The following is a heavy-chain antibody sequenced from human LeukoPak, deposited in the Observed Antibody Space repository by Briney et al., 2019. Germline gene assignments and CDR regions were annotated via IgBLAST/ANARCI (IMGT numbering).Heavy chain of an antibody. CDR3: AREGYDILTGYTD. CDR1: GFTFSSYS. CDR2: ISSSSSYI. V-gene: IGHV3-21*01. J-gene: IGHJ4*02. Sequence: GGSLRLSCAASGFTFSSYSMNWVRQAPGKGLEWVSSISSSSSYIYYADSVKGRFTISRDNAKNSLYLQMNSLRVEDTAVYYCAREGYDILTGYTDWGQGTLVTVSS. D-gene: IGHD3-9*01.